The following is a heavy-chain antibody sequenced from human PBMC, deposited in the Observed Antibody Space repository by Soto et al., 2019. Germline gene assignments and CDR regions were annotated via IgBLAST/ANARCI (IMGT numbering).Heavy chain of an antibody. CDR2: IWYDGSNK. V-gene: IGHV3-33*01. Sequence: QVQLVESGGGVAQPGRYLRLSCTVSGFTFSGHAMHWVRQAPGKGLEWVTQIWYDGSNKYYAESVKGRFTISRDNSKNTLYLQMNSLRVEDTAVYYCARDGQGRAPYALDVWGQGTSVTVSS. CDR1: GFTFSGHA. CDR3: ARDGQGRAPYALDV. J-gene: IGHJ6*02.